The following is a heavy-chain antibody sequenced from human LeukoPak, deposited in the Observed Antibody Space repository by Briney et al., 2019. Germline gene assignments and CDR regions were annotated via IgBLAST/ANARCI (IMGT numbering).Heavy chain of an antibody. CDR1: GFTFSSYG. CDR3: AKNFASSGLFDY. J-gene: IGHJ4*02. Sequence: GGSLRLSCAASGFTFSSYGMHWVRQAPGKGLEWVAVISYDGSNKYYADSVKGRFTISRDNSKNTLYLQMNSLRAEDTAVYYCAKNFASSGLFDYWGQGTLVTVSS. D-gene: IGHD6-19*01. V-gene: IGHV3-30*18. CDR2: ISYDGSNK.